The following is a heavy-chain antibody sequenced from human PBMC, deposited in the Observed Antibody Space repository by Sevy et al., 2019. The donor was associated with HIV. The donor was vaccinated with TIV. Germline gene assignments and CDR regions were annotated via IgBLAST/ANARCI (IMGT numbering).Heavy chain of an antibody. CDR2: IGYDGSNK. CDR3: ARDPRMYGDYLLAYFDY. Sequence: GGSLRLSCAASEFTPSTYGMHWVRQAPGKGLEWVAVIGYDGSNKYYADSVRGRFTISRDNSKNTLFLQMDSLRGEDTAVYYCARDPRMYGDYLLAYFDYWGQGTLVTVSS. CDR1: EFTPSTYG. V-gene: IGHV3-33*01. D-gene: IGHD2-8*01. J-gene: IGHJ4*02.